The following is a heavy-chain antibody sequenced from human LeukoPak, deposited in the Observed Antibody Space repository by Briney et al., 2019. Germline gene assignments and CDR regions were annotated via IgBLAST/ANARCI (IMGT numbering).Heavy chain of an antibody. Sequence: SVKVSCKASGYTFTSYGISWVRQAPGQGLEWMGGIIPIFGTANYAQKFQGRVTITADESTSTAYMELSSLRSEDTAVYYCARVPTGASRHMDVWGKGTTVTVSS. CDR2: IIPIFGTA. D-gene: IGHD7-27*01. J-gene: IGHJ6*03. CDR1: GYTFTSYG. CDR3: ARVPTGASRHMDV. V-gene: IGHV1-69*13.